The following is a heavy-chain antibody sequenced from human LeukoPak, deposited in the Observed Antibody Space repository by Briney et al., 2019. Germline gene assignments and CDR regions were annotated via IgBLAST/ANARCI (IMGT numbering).Heavy chain of an antibody. CDR3: AREMFHSSGWYYDY. V-gene: IGHV1-2*02. Sequence: ASVKVSCKASGYTFTGYYMHWVRQAPGQGLEWMGWINPNSGDTHYAQKFHGRVIMTRDTSVSTAYMELSRLRSDDTAVYYCAREMFHSSGWYYDYWGQGTLVTVSS. D-gene: IGHD6-19*01. CDR2: INPNSGDT. CDR1: GYTFTGYY. J-gene: IGHJ4*02.